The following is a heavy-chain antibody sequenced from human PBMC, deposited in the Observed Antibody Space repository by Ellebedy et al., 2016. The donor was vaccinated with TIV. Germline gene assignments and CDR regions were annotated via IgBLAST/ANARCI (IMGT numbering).Heavy chain of an antibody. V-gene: IGHV3-21*01. Sequence: PGGSLRLSCTASGFTLNNAWMNWVRQAPGKGLEWVSAISSSITNIYYADSVKGRFTISRDNAKNSLYLEMNSLRAEDTAVYYCVRGDYYDSSEFQDWGQGTQVIVSS. D-gene: IGHD3-22*01. CDR1: GFTLNNAW. CDR2: ISSSITNI. CDR3: VRGDYYDSSEFQD. J-gene: IGHJ1*01.